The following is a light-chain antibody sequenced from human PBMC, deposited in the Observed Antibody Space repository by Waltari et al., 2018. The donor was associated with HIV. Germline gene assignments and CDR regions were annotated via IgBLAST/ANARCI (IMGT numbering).Light chain of an antibody. CDR2: EVT. J-gene: IGLJ2*01. CDR3: ASRTFITTVI. CDR1: SSDVGAYKY. Sequence: QPALTHPASVSGSTGQSITISCTGSSSDVGAYKYIYWYQKHPAKDPNIILYEVTHRPSGVLVRCSGSKTGNTASLTISGLEAEDEADYNCASRTFITTVIFGGGTNVTVL. V-gene: IGLV2-14*03.